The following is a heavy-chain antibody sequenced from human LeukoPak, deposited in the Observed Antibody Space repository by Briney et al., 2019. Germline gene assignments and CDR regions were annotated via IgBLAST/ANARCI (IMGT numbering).Heavy chain of an antibody. CDR2: ISSSGRTI. V-gene: IGHV3-48*03. Sequence: GGSLRLSCAASGFTFSSYEMNWVRQAPGKGLEWVSYISSSGRTIYYADSVKGRFTISRDNAKNSLYLQMNSLRAEDTAVYYCAELGITTIGGVWGKGTTVTISS. D-gene: IGHD3-10*02. CDR3: AELGITTIGGV. J-gene: IGHJ6*04. CDR1: GFTFSSYE.